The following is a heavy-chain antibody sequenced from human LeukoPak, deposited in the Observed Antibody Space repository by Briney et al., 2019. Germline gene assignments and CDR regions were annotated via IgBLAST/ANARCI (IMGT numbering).Heavy chain of an antibody. CDR1: GGSISSYY. CDR3: AREANEQTFDY. CDR2: IYYSGTT. D-gene: IGHD6-13*01. V-gene: IGHV4-59*01. J-gene: IGHJ4*02. Sequence: SETLSLTCTVSGGSISSYYWSWIRQPPGKGLEWIGYIYYSGTTNYNPSLKSRVTMSVDTSKNQFSLKLTSVTAADTAVYYCAREANEQTFDYWGQGALVTVSS.